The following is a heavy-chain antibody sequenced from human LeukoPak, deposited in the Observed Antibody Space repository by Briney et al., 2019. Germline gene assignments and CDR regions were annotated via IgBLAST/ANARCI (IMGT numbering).Heavy chain of an antibody. Sequence: SETLSLSCAVYGGSFSGYYWSWIRQPPGKGLEWIGEINHSGSTNYNPSLKSRVTISVDTSKNQFSLKLSSVTAADTAVYYCARVRAAGGIRRNWFDPWGQGTLVTVSS. J-gene: IGHJ5*02. D-gene: IGHD6-13*01. CDR1: GGSFSGYY. CDR2: INHSGST. V-gene: IGHV4-34*01. CDR3: ARVRAAGGIRRNWFDP.